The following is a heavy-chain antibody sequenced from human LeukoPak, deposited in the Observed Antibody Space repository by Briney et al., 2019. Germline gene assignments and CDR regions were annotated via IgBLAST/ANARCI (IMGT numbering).Heavy chain of an antibody. V-gene: IGHV3-30*02. D-gene: IGHD3-9*01. CDR1: GFTFSSYY. CDR3: ATGTGYYYDR. Sequence: TGGSLRLSCAASGFTFSSYYMHWVRQAPGKCLEWVAVVHNDGDTKYFGDSVKGRFTISRDNSKNTLYLQMNCLRAEDTAVYYCATGTGYYYDRWGQGTLVTVAS. CDR2: VHNDGDTK. J-gene: IGHJ4*02.